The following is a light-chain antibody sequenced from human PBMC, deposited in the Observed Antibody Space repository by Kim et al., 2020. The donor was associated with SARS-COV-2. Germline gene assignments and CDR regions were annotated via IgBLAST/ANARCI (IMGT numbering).Light chain of an antibody. CDR2: GKN. CDR3: NSRDSSGNLL. J-gene: IGLJ3*02. V-gene: IGLV3-19*01. CDR1: SLRSYY. Sequence: SSELTQDPAVSVALGQTVRITCQGDSLRSYYASWYQQKPGQAPVLVIYGKNNRPSGIPDRFSGSSSGNTTSLTITGAQPEDEADYYCNSRDSSGNLLFGG.